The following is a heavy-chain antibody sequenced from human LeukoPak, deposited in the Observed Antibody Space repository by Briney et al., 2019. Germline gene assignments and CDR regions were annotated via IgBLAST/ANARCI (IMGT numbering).Heavy chain of an antibody. D-gene: IGHD4-17*01. J-gene: IGHJ5*02. CDR2: IIPIFGIA. CDR3: ARDSDVAVTTLSCWFDP. Sequence: SVKVSCKVSGVTFSSYAISWVRQAPGQGLEWMGRIIPIFGIANYAQKFQGRVTITADKSTSTAYMEPSSLRSEDTAVYYCARDSDVAVTTLSCWFDPWGQGTLVTVSS. CDR1: GVTFSSYA. V-gene: IGHV1-69*04.